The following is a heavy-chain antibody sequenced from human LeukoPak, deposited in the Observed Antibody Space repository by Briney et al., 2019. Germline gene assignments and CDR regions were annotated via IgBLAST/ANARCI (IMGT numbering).Heavy chain of an antibody. V-gene: IGHV3-23*01. CDR3: ASDGRYFDWPYDYYYMDV. J-gene: IGHJ6*03. D-gene: IGHD3-9*01. Sequence: GGSLRLSCAASGFTFSSYGMSWVRQAPGKGLEWVSAISGSGGSTYYADSVKGRFTICRDNSKNTLYLQMNSLRAEDTAVYYCASDGRYFDWPYDYYYMDVWGKGTTDTVS. CDR1: GFTFSSYG. CDR2: ISGSGGST.